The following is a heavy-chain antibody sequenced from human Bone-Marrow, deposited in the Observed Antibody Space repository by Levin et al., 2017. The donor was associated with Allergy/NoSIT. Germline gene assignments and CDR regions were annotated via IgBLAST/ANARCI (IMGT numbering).Heavy chain of an antibody. CDR1: GFIFSDYY. CDR3: ARDLSGSGAWCTYDF. CDR2: ISSSGTMI. Sequence: GESLKISCAASGFIFSDYYMAWIRQAPGKGLEWLSYISSSGTMIHYADSVKGRYTISKDNAKHSVYLQVHSLRADDTAVYFCARDLSGSGAWCTYDFWGQGTLVTVSS. D-gene: IGHD3-3*01. J-gene: IGHJ4*02. V-gene: IGHV3-11*01.